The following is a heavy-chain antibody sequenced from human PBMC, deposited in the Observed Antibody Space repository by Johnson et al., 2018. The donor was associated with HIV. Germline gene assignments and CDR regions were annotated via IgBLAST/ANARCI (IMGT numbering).Heavy chain of an antibody. J-gene: IGHJ3*02. Sequence: EVQLVESGGGLVQPGGSLRLSCAASGFTVSGNYMNWVRQAPGKGLEWVSVINWNGYSTGHADSVKGRFTISRDNAKNSLYLQMNSLRAEDTALYYCVRRHYYDSSGYLDAFDIWGQGTMVTVSS. CDR3: VRRHYYDSSGYLDAFDI. D-gene: IGHD3-22*01. CDR1: GFTVSGNY. CDR2: INWNGYST. V-gene: IGHV3-20*04.